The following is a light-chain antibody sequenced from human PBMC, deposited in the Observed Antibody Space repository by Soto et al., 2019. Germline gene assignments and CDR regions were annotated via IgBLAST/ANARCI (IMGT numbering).Light chain of an antibody. CDR1: QSVSSY. CDR3: QHHGGSPLFT. V-gene: IGKV3-20*01. J-gene: IGKJ3*01. Sequence: EIVLTQSPGTLSWSPGERATLSCRASQSVSSYLSWYQQKPGQAPRLLIYGASSRATGIPDRFSGSGSGTDFTLTISRLEPEDFAMYYCQHHGGSPLFTFGPGTKVDIK. CDR2: GAS.